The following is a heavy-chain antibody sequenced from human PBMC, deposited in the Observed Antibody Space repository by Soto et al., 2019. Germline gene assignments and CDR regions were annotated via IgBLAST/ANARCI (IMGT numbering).Heavy chain of an antibody. CDR1: GFTFSSYA. CDR2: ITGSGRST. D-gene: IGHD6-19*01. CDR3: AKEIGSALYYDF. J-gene: IGHJ4*02. V-gene: IGHV3-23*01. Sequence: GGSLRLSCAASGFTFSSYAMSWVRQAPGKGLEWVSGITGSGRSTYYADSVKGRFTISRDNSRNTLYVQMSGLRAEDTAVYYCAKEIGSALYYDFWGQGTPVTVST.